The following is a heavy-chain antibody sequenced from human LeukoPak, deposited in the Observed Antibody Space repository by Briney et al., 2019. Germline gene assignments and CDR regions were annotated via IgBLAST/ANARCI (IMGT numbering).Heavy chain of an antibody. J-gene: IGHJ6*02. CDR2: INHSRST. Sequence: SETLSLTCAVYGGSFSGYYWNWIRQPPGKGLEWIGEINHSRSTNYNPSLKSRVTISVDTSKNQFSLELSSVTAADTAVYYCASRHSSGWYPPYYYGMDVWGQGTTVTVSS. V-gene: IGHV4-34*01. CDR3: ASRHSSGWYPPYYYGMDV. CDR1: GGSFSGYY. D-gene: IGHD6-19*01.